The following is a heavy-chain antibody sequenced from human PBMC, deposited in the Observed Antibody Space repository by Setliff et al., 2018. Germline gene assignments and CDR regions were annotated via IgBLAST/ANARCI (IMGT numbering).Heavy chain of an antibody. CDR1: GFTFSSYS. Sequence: LSCAASGFTFSSYSMNWVRQAPGKGLEWVSSISSSSSYIYYADSVKGRFTISRDNAKNSLYLQMNSLRAEDTAVYYCASRRNWGRSWYYYYGMDVWGQGTTVTVSS. V-gene: IGHV3-21*01. J-gene: IGHJ6*02. CDR3: ASRRNWGRSWYYYYGMDV. D-gene: IGHD7-27*01. CDR2: ISSSSSYI.